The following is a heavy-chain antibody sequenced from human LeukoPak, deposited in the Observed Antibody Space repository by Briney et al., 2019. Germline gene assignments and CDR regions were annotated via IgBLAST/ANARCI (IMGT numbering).Heavy chain of an antibody. V-gene: IGHV1-2*02. CDR1: GYRFTGHY. D-gene: IGHD4-11*01. CDR3: ARELQYSREGYAFDL. Sequence: ASVKVSCKASGYRFTGHYMHWVRQAPGQGLEFLAWIKGDSGIPKYAQKFQGRVTLTRDTSISTAYMELTELTSDDTAVYYCARELQYSREGYAFDLWGQGAMVTVSS. J-gene: IGHJ3*01. CDR2: IKGDSGIP.